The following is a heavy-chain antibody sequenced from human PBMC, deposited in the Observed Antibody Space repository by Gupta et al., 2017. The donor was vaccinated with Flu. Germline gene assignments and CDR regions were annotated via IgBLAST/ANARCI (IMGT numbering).Heavy chain of an antibody. D-gene: IGHD2-15*01. J-gene: IGHJ4*02. Sequence: MHWVRRATGQGPEWMGIINPSDESTSYAQKFQGRVTMIRGTSTSTFYMDLSSLRSEDTAVYYCARGICSGGSCYADYWGQGTLVTVSS. CDR2: INPSDEST. CDR3: ARGICSGGSCYADY. V-gene: IGHV1-46*03.